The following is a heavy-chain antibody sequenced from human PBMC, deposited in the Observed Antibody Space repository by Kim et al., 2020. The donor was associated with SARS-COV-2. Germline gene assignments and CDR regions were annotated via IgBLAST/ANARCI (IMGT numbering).Heavy chain of an antibody. J-gene: IGHJ4*01. CDR1: GFTFSSYE. CDR2: ISSSGSTI. Sequence: GGSLRLSCAASGFTFSSYEMNWVRQAPGKGLEWGAYISSSGSTIYYADSVKGRFTISRDNAKNSLYLQMNSLRAEDTAVYYCAGLLRYFAWLGPRFDYWG. V-gene: IGHV3-48*03. D-gene: IGHD3-9*01. CDR3: AGLLRYFAWLGPRFDY.